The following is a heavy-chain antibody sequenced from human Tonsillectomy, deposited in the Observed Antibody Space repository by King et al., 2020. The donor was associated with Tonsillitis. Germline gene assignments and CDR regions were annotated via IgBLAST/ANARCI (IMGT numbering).Heavy chain of an antibody. J-gene: IGHJ4*02. CDR3: VREDWGSFDY. CDR1: GFAFSSYW. D-gene: IGHD7-27*01. V-gene: IGHV3-7*01. CDR2: LMEDGSEK. Sequence: VQLVESGGGLVQPGMSLRLSCAASGFAFSSYWMSWVRQAPGKGLEWVANLMEDGSEKYDVDSVKGRFTISRDNAKNSLFLQMNSLGADDTAVYYCVREDWGSFDYWGQGILVTVSS.